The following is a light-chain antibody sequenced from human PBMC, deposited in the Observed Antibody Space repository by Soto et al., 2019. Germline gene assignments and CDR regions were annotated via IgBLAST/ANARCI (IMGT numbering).Light chain of an antibody. J-gene: IGLJ1*01. V-gene: IGLV2-8*01. CDR1: SSDVGAYNY. CDR3: TSYAGTYSFFYV. CDR2: EVS. Sequence: QSALTQPPSASGSPGQSVTISCTGTSSDVGAYNYVSWYQQLPGKATKIIIYEVSKRPSGVPDRFSGSKSGNTASLTVSGLQAEDEADYYCTSYAGTYSFFYVFGTGTKVTVL.